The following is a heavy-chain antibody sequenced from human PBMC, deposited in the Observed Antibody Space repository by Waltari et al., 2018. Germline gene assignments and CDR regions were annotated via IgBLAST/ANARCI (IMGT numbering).Heavy chain of an antibody. D-gene: IGHD3-3*01. CDR2: INSAGGST. CDR1: GFTFSSYA. J-gene: IGHJ4*02. V-gene: IGHV3-64*04. CDR3: AKEGGVIISAIDY. Sequence: VQMVETGGGLVQPGGSLRLSCAASGFTFSSYAMQWVRQAPGKGLEWISAINSAGGSTYYADSVKGRFTISRDNSKNTLSLQMNSLRAEDTAVYYCAKEGGVIISAIDYWGQGVLVTVSS.